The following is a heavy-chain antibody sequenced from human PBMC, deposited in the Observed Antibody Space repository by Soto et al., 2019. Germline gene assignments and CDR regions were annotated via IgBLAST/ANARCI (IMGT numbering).Heavy chain of an antibody. CDR2: IYYTGRT. V-gene: IGHV4-31*03. CDR3: AKDPSPQPTTVVTPGWLDP. Sequence: PSETLSLTCTVSGGSIRTGGYYWSWIRQHPGKGLEWLGYIYYTGRTYYNPSLKNRLTMSVDMSKSQFSLKLTSLTAADTAVYYCAKDPSPQPTTVVTPGWLDPWGQGILVTVSS. D-gene: IGHD4-17*01. CDR1: GGSIRTGGYY. J-gene: IGHJ5*02.